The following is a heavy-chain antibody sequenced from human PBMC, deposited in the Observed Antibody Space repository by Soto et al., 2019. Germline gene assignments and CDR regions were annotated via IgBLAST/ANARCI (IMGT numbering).Heavy chain of an antibody. D-gene: IGHD6-13*01. CDR1: SDSISSYY. CDR3: ARGTSWQLPFDY. Sequence: QVQLQESGPGLVKPSETLSLTCTVSSDSISSYYWSWIRQPPGKRLEWIGYISYSGSTDYNPSLKSRFTISGDTSKNQFSLKVSSVTAADTAVYYCARGTSWQLPFDYWGQGTLVTVSS. CDR2: ISYSGST. J-gene: IGHJ4*02. V-gene: IGHV4-59*01.